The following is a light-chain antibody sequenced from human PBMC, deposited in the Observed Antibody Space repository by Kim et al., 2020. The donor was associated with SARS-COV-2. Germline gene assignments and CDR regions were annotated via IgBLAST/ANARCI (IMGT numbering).Light chain of an antibody. CDR1: SSDVGGFNF. CDR3: TSYASGTSLV. J-gene: IGLJ1*01. Sequence: GQSFTISCTGTSSDVGGFNFVSWYQQHPGNGPRLVIFDVNKRPSGLSSRSSGSKFGNTASLTISDLQPEDEADYYCTSYASGTSLVFGTGTKVTVL. V-gene: IGLV2-14*03. CDR2: DVN.